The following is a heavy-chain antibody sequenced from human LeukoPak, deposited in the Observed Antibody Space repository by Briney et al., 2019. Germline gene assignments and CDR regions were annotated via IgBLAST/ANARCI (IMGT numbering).Heavy chain of an antibody. CDR3: ARPVGQQLVRYFQH. D-gene: IGHD6-13*01. Sequence: GGSLRLSCAASGFTFSDYYMSWIRQAPGKGLEWASYISSSGSTIYYADSVKGRFTISRDNAKNSLYLQMNSLRAEDTAVYYCARPVGQQLVRYFQHWGQGTLVTVSS. CDR1: GFTFSDYY. CDR2: ISSSGSTI. V-gene: IGHV3-11*01. J-gene: IGHJ1*01.